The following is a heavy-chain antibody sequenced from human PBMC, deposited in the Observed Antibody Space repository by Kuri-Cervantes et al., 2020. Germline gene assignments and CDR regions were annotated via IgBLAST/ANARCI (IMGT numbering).Heavy chain of an antibody. CDR3: ARDPRGSGVRGFDY. J-gene: IGHJ4*02. CDR1: GFTFSSYA. CDR2: ISYDGSNK. V-gene: IGHV3-30-3*01. Sequence: GESLKISCAASGFTFSSYAMHWVRQAPGKGLEWVAVISYDGSNKYYADSVKGRFTISRDNSKNTLYLQMNSLRAEDTAVYYCARDPRGSGVRGFDYWGQGALVTVSS. D-gene: IGHD6-19*01.